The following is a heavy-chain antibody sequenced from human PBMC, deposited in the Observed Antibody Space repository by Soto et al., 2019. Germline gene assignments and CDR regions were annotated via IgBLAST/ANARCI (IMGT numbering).Heavy chain of an antibody. CDR2: FIAMLGNT. V-gene: IGHV1-18*01. J-gene: IGHJ5*02. CDR1: GGTFGSHG. Sequence: GASVKVSCKASGGTFGSHGIAWVRQAPGQGLEWMGGFIAMLGNTNYAQKFQGRVTLTTDTSTNTVYMDLRSLRPDDTAVYYCARGGGAHYRFDPWGQGTLVTVSS. CDR3: ARGGGAHYRFDP. D-gene: IGHD1-26*01.